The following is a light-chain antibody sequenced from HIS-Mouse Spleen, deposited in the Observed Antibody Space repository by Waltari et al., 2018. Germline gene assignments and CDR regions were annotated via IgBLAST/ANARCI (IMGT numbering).Light chain of an antibody. Sequence: DIQMTQSPSTLSASVGHRVPITCPASQSIRSWLAWYQKKPGKAPKLLSYNVASLESGVPSRLSGSGSPTEITITISSLQPDDFATYYCQQNKSYSPSNFGQGTKLEIK. V-gene: IGKV1-5*03. CDR3: QQNKSYSPSN. CDR1: QSIRSW. J-gene: IGKJ2*01. CDR2: NVA.